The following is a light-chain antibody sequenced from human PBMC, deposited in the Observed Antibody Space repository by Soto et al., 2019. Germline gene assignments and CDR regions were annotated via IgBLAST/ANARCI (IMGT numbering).Light chain of an antibody. V-gene: IGLV2-14*01. CDR3: SSYTSTTPPFV. J-gene: IGLJ1*01. CDR2: EVS. Sequence: QSALTQPASVSGSPGQSITISCTGASSDVGDYNSVSWYQQHPGKAPKLMIYEVSNRPSGVSNRFSGSKSYNTASLTISGLQAEDEADYYCSSYTSTTPPFVFGTGTKLTVL. CDR1: SSDVGDYNS.